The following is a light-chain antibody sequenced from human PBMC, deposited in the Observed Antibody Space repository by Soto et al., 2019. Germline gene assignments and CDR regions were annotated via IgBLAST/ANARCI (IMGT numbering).Light chain of an antibody. Sequence: QSALTQPRSVSGSPGQSVSISCNGTNSDIGNYNLVSWYQQPPGKAPKLIISAVSRRPSGVPDRFSGSKSGNTASLTISGLQADDEADYHCWSYTTSDMWVFGGGTKLTVL. CDR3: WSYTTSDMWV. CDR2: AVS. V-gene: IGLV2-11*01. CDR1: NSDIGNYNL. J-gene: IGLJ3*02.